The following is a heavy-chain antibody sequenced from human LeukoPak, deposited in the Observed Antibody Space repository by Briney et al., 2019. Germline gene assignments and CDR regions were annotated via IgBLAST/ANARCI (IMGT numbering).Heavy chain of an antibody. D-gene: IGHD2-2*01. CDR3: AKEGGGYCSSSSCWGVWFDP. Sequence: GGSLRLSCAASGFTFSDYAMSWVRQAPGKGLEWLSVISGGSSGSTYYADSVTGRFTVSRDNSKNTVDLQMNNLRVDDTAIYYCAKEGGGYCSSSSCWGVWFDPWGQGTLVTVSS. CDR1: GFTFSDYA. CDR2: ISGGSSGST. J-gene: IGHJ5*02. V-gene: IGHV3-23*01.